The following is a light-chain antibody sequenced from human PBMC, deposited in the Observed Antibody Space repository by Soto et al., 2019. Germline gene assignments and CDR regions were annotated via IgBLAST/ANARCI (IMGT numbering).Light chain of an antibody. CDR1: QSIRSW. Sequence: DIQMTQSPSTLSASVGDTVTITCRASQSIRSWLAWYQQKPGQAPKLLIYKASTLESGVPSRFSGSGSGTAFTLTISRLAFDDSAPYFCPQYSLYWTFGQGTNVEIK. J-gene: IGKJ1*01. CDR3: PQYSLYWT. V-gene: IGKV1-5*03. CDR2: KAS.